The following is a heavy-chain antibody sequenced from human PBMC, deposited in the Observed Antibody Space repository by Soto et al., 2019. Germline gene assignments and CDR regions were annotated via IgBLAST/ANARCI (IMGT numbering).Heavy chain of an antibody. J-gene: IGHJ5*02. CDR3: ARDPTDYPVNWFDP. Sequence: EVQLVESGGNLVQPGGSLRISCAASGFTVSTEYMRWVRQAPGKGLEWVSIIHGGGGTFYADSVKGRFTISRDKSKNTVYLQMNNLRVEDTAVYYCARDPTDYPVNWFDPWGQGTLVTVSS. CDR2: IHGGGGT. CDR1: GFTVSTEY. V-gene: IGHV3-66*01. D-gene: IGHD4-17*01.